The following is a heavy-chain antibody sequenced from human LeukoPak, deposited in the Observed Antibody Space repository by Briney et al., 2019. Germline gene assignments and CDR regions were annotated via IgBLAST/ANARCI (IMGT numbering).Heavy chain of an antibody. V-gene: IGHV3-21*01. CDR1: GFTFSTYN. D-gene: IGHD1-26*01. CDR2: IISSSSYI. CDR3: AKGVGSTGSYFDY. J-gene: IGHJ4*02. Sequence: GGSLRLSCAASGFTFSTYNMHWVRQAPGKGLEWVSSIISSSSYIYFADSVKGRFTISRDNAKNSLYLQMNSLRAEDTAVYYCAKGVGSTGSYFDYWGQGTLVTVSS.